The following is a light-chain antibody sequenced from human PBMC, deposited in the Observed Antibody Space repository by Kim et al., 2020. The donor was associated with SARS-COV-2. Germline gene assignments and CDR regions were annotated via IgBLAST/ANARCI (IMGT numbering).Light chain of an antibody. CDR2: AAS. V-gene: IGKV1-8*01. CDR3: QQYYSYPR. Sequence: SSPTGDRVTITCRASQGISSYLAWYQQKPGKAPKLLIYAASTLQSGVPSRFSGSGSGTDFTLTISCLQSEDFATYYCQQYYSYPRFGQGTRLEIK. CDR1: QGISSY. J-gene: IGKJ5*01.